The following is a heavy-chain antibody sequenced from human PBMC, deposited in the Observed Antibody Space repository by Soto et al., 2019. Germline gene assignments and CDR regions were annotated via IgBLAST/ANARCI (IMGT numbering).Heavy chain of an antibody. CDR3: ARAPPGCYVSIGPSPPFDY. V-gene: IGHV1-69*06. D-gene: IGHD3-22*01. CDR2: IIPIFGTA. Sequence: QVQLVQSGAEVKKPGSSVKVSCKASGGTFSSYAISWVRQAPGQGLEWMGGIIPIFGTANYAQKFQGRVTIIAHTSTSTAYTERRRVRYVGTAVYYCARAPPGCYVSIGPSPPFDYWGQGTLVTVSS. J-gene: IGHJ4*02. CDR1: GGTFSSYA.